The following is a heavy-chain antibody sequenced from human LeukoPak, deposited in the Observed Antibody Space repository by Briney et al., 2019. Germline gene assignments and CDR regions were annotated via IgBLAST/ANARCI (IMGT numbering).Heavy chain of an antibody. Sequence: GASVKVSCKASGYTFTGYYMHWVRQAPGQGLEWMGWINPNSGGTNYAQKFQGRVTMTRDTSISAVYMELSRLRSDDTAVYYCARGIAAAGLYYFDYWGQGTLVTVSS. D-gene: IGHD6-13*01. V-gene: IGHV1-2*02. CDR2: INPNSGGT. J-gene: IGHJ4*02. CDR1: GYTFTGYY. CDR3: ARGIAAAGLYYFDY.